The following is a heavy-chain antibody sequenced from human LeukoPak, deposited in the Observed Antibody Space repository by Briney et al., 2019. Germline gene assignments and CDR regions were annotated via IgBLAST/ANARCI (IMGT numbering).Heavy chain of an antibody. J-gene: IGHJ4*02. Sequence: SVKVSCKASGGTFSSYAISWVRQAPGQGLEWMGRIIPIFGTANYAQKFQGRVTITTDESTSTAYMELSSLRSEDTAVYYCARSRGGATTVDYWGQGTLVTVSS. CDR1: GGTFSSYA. D-gene: IGHD1-26*01. V-gene: IGHV1-69*05. CDR2: IIPIFGTA. CDR3: ARSRGGATTVDY.